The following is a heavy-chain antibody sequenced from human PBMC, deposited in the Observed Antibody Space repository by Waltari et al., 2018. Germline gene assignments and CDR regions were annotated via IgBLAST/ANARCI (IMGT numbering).Heavy chain of an antibody. V-gene: IGHV3-21*01. CDR3: ARVLQGYSYGY. Sequence: VQLVESGGGLVKPGGSLRLSYAASGFTFSSDTMNGFRQAPGKGLEWVSSISSSSSYIYYADSVKGRFTISRDNAKNSLYLQMNSLRAEDTAVYYCARVLQGYSYGYWGQGTLVTVSS. D-gene: IGHD5-18*01. J-gene: IGHJ4*02. CDR2: ISSSSSYI. CDR1: GFTFSSDT.